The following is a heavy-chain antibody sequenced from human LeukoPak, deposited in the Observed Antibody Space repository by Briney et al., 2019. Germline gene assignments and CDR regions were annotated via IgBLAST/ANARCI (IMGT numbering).Heavy chain of an antibody. J-gene: IGHJ4*02. CDR3: ARGPDYYDSSGAFDY. D-gene: IGHD3-22*01. CDR1: GYTFTSYF. V-gene: IGHV1-46*01. Sequence: ASVKVSCKASGYTFTSYFMHWVRQAPGQGLEWMGIINPSGGSTSYTQKFQGRVTMTRDTSTSTVYMELSSLRSEDTAVYYCARGPDYYDSSGAFDYWGQGTLVTVSS. CDR2: INPSGGST.